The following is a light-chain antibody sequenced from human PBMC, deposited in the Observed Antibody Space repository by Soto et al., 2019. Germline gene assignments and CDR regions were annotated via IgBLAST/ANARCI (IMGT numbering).Light chain of an antibody. CDR3: CSYAGSYTWV. CDR1: STDFVSYNR. Sequence: QSDLTQPPSVSGSPGQSVTISCTGTSTDFVSYNRVSWYQQPPGTAPKLMIYEVSKRPSGVPDRFSGSKSGNTASLTISGLQAEDEADYYCCSYAGSYTWVFGRGTKVTVL. CDR2: EVS. J-gene: IGLJ1*01. V-gene: IGLV2-18*02.